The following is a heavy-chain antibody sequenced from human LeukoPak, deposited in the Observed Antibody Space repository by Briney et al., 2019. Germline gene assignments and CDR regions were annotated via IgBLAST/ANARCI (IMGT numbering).Heavy chain of an antibody. D-gene: IGHD6-13*01. Sequence: SQTLSLTCTGSGGAISSGSYYWSWIRQPSGKLLEWIERIYTSGRTNYNPALKSRVTISVDTCKNQFSLQLRSVTAADTAVYYCARDLWGYSSPEDAFDIWGQGTMVTVSS. CDR3: ARDLWGYSSPEDAFDI. V-gene: IGHV4-61*02. J-gene: IGHJ3*02. CDR2: IYTSGRT. CDR1: GGAISSGSYY.